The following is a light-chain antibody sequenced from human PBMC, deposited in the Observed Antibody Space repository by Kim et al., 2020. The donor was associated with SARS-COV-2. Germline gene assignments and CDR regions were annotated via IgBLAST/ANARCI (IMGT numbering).Light chain of an antibody. CDR3: QVWDSTDDHPV. CDR1: NIASKT. V-gene: IGLV3-21*04. Sequence: APGKTARITCGGNNIASKTVHWYHQMPGQLPELVIYFDRDRPSGIPERFSGSNSGNTATLTISRVEAGDEADYYCQVWDSTDDHPVFGGGTQLTVL. J-gene: IGLJ2*01. CDR2: FDR.